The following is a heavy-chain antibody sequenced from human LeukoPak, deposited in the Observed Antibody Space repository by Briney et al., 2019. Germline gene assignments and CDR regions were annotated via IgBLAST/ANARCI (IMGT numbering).Heavy chain of an antibody. Sequence: RPGGSLRLSCAASGFTFSSYGMHWVRQAPGKGLEWVAVIWYDGSNKYYADSVKGRFTISRDNSKNTLYLQMNSLRAEDTAVYYCARGSGSCYMVDYYYMDVWGKGTTVTVSS. CDR3: ARGSGSCYMVDYYYMDV. V-gene: IGHV3-33*01. D-gene: IGHD3-10*01. CDR2: IWYDGSNK. CDR1: GFTFSSYG. J-gene: IGHJ6*03.